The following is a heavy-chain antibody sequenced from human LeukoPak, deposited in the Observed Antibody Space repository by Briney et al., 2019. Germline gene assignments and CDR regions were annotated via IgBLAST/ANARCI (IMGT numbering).Heavy chain of an antibody. Sequence: PGGSLRLSCAASGFTFSSYDMHWVRHATGKGLEWVSAIGTAGDTYYPGSVKGRFTISRENAKNSLYLQMNSLRAGDTAVYYCARWGAHSYGGLHYYYGMDVWGQGTTVTVSS. CDR3: ARWGAHSYGGLHYYYGMDV. J-gene: IGHJ6*02. D-gene: IGHD4-23*01. CDR2: IGTAGDT. V-gene: IGHV3-13*01. CDR1: GFTFSSYD.